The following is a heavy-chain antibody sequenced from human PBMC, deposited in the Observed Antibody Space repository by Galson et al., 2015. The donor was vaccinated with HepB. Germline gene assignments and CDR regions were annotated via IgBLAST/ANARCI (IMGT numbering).Heavy chain of an antibody. CDR3: AREVCTNGVCFPDY. J-gene: IGHJ4*02. D-gene: IGHD2-8*01. CDR2: ISSSSSYI. CDR1: GFTFSSYS. Sequence: SLRLSCAASGFTFSSYSMNWVRQAPGKGLEWVSSISSSSSYIYYADSVKGRFTISRDNAKNSLYLQMNSLRAEDTAVYYCAREVCTNGVCFPDYWGQGTLVTVSS. V-gene: IGHV3-21*01.